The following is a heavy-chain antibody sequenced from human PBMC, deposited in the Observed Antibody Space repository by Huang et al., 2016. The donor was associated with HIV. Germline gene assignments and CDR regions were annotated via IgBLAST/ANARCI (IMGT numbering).Heavy chain of an antibody. V-gene: IGHV1-3*01. CDR3: ARDPLDIRRHFDF. D-gene: IGHD3-3*01. CDR1: GYTFSSHA. J-gene: IGHJ4*02. CDR2: INGGNGDT. Sequence: QVQLVQSGAEVKKPGTSVKVSCKTSGYTFSSHALCCRRPDPGQRPVWLGGINGGNGDTKYSQQCQGRFTITSDTSANIGYMELNSLLSEDTAVYYCARDPLDIRRHFDFWCQGSLVTVSS.